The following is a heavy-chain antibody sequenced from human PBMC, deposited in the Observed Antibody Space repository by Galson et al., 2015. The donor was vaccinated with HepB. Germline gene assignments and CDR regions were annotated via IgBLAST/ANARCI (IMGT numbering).Heavy chain of an antibody. CDR1: GDSVSSDSTA. J-gene: IGHJ4*02. CDR3: VRGLAATGFDY. CDR2: TYYRSKWYD. V-gene: IGHV6-1*01. Sequence: CAISGDSVSSDSTAWNWIRQFPSRGLEWLGSTYYRSKWYDSFAISVRGRMTINPDTSKNQFSLQLNSVTPEDTAVYYCVRGLAATGFDYWGQGTLVTVSS. D-gene: IGHD2-15*01.